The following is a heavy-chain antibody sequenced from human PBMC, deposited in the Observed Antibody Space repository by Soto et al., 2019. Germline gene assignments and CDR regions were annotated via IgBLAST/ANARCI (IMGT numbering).Heavy chain of an antibody. CDR2: IYSDGTT. Sequence: SETLSLTGTVSGGSISGYYWSWVRQPAGKGLEWVGRIYSDGTTNYSPSLKSRVTMSLDTSKDQFSLHLNSVTAADTAVYYCSRVGCSNSKCYTRGMDVWGQGTTVTVSS. D-gene: IGHD2-2*01. J-gene: IGHJ6*02. CDR3: SRVGCSNSKCYTRGMDV. V-gene: IGHV4-4*07. CDR1: GGSISGYY.